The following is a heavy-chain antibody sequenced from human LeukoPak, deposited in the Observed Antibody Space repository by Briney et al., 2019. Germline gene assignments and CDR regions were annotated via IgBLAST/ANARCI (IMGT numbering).Heavy chain of an antibody. V-gene: IGHV3-23*01. CDR1: GFTFSSYA. CDR3: AKIRGGSYYSGSDY. Sequence: PGGSLRLSCAASGFTFSSYAMNWVLQAPGKGLEWVSAVRGSDAGTSYADSVKGRFTISRDNSKNTLYLQMNSLRAEDTAVYYCAKIRGGSYYSGSDYWGQGTLVTVSS. J-gene: IGHJ4*02. CDR2: VRGSDAGT. D-gene: IGHD1-26*01.